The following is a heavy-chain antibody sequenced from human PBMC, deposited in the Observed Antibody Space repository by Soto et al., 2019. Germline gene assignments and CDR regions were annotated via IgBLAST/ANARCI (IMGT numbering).Heavy chain of an antibody. Sequence: SEPQPLTWPVSGEYIRDGFYFRGMDRQPPGKGLEWIGTIYYSGSTYYTPSLKSRVTISVDTSKNQFSLTLNSVTAADTAIYYCVRHSGRQTPGYFYGWFGPWGQGTLVTVSS. CDR2: IYYSGST. V-gene: IGHV4-39*01. CDR1: GEYIRDGFYF. CDR3: VRHSGRQTPGYFYGWFGP. D-gene: IGHD3-22*01. J-gene: IGHJ5*02.